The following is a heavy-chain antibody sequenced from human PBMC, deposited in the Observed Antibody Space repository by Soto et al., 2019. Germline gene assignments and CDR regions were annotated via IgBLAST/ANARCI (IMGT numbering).Heavy chain of an antibody. CDR3: ARDRSSGDYNY. CDR2: ISGSGDST. V-gene: IGHV3-23*01. J-gene: IGHJ4*02. Sequence: PGGSLRLSCAASGFTFSTYAMSWVRQAPGKGLEWVSIISGSGDSTYYADSVKGRFTISRDNSKNTLYLQMNILRAEDTALYYCARDRSSGDYNYWGQGTLVTVSS. CDR1: GFTFSTYA. D-gene: IGHD4-17*01.